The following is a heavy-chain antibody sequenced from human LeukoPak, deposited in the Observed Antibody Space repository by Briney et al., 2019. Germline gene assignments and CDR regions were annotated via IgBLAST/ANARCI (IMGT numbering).Heavy chain of an antibody. Sequence: SETLSLTCTVSGGSISSSAYSWGWIRQPPGKGLDWIGNIYDSGNTYYNPSLKSRVTISVDTSKNQFSLTLNSVTAADTAVYYCARQYGPGYSSTWYFDYWGLGTLVTVSS. J-gene: IGHJ4*02. CDR2: IYDSGNT. V-gene: IGHV4-39*01. CDR1: GGSISSSAYS. CDR3: ARQYGPGYSSTWYFDY. D-gene: IGHD6-13*01.